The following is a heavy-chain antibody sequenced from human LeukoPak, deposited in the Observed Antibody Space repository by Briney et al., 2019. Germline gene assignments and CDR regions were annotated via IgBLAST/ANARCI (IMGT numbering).Heavy chain of an antibody. D-gene: IGHD3-16*01. Sequence: PSETLSLTCTVSGDSISNTNYFWGWIRQPPGKGLEWIGHIYYNGNTYYNPSLKSRVTMSVDTSKNQFSLKLSSVTATDTAVYYCARRVTYDNTFDSWGQGTLVTVSS. V-gene: IGHV4-39*01. J-gene: IGHJ4*02. CDR2: IYYNGNT. CDR1: GDSISNTNYF. CDR3: ARRVTYDNTFDS.